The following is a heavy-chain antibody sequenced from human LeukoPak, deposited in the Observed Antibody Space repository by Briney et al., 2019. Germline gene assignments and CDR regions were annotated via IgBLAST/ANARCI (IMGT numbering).Heavy chain of an antibody. CDR3: ARGLGYGVFDP. D-gene: IGHD6-13*01. Sequence: GASVKVSCKASGYTLTNYAIHWVCRAPGQGLEWMGWISAGNGNTKYSQNFQGRVTITRDTSASTAYMELSSLRSEDTAVYYCARGLGYGVFDPWAREPWSPSPQ. J-gene: IGHJ5*02. CDR2: ISAGNGNT. V-gene: IGHV1-3*01. CDR1: GYTLTNYA.